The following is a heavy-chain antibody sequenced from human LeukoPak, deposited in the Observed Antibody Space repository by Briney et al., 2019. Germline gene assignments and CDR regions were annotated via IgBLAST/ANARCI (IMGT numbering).Heavy chain of an antibody. CDR1: GFTFSYAW. J-gene: IGHJ4*02. V-gene: IGHV3-15*01. CDR2: IKSKTDGGTT. Sequence: GGSLRLSCVASGFTFSYAWMGWVRQAPGKGLEWVGRIKSKTDGGTTDYAAPVKGRFTISRDDSKNTLYLQMNSLKTEDTAVYYCTTSRVLSGYSYSWGQGTLVTVSS. CDR3: TTSRVLSGYSYS. D-gene: IGHD3-22*01.